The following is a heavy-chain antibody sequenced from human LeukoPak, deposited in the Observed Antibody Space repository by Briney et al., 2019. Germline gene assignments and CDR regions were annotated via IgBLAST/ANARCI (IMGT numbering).Heavy chain of an antibody. CDR2: ITWNSDTI. CDR1: GFTFDDYV. J-gene: IGHJ4*02. Sequence: GGSLRLSCAASGFTFDDYVMHWVRQAPGKGLEWVSGITWNSDTIAYADSVKGRFTISRDNAKNSLYLQMNSLRAEDAAVYYCAGQSWAFYFEYWGQGTLVTVSS. CDR3: AGQSWAFYFEY. V-gene: IGHV3-9*01. D-gene: IGHD3-16*01.